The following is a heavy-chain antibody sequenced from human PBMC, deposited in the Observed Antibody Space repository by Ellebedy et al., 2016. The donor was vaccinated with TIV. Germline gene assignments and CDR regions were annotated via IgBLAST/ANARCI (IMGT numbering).Heavy chain of an antibody. CDR3: ARAGSAYYYGMDV. D-gene: IGHD3-10*01. J-gene: IGHJ6*02. CDR2: IYYNGAT. V-gene: IGHV4-39*07. CDR1: GGSISSSTYY. Sequence: SETLSLXXTVSGGSISSSTYYWGWIRQPPGKGLEWIGSIYYNGATYYNPSLKSRVTISLDTSKNQFSLKLSSVTAADTAVYYCARAGSAYYYGMDVWGQGTTVTVSS.